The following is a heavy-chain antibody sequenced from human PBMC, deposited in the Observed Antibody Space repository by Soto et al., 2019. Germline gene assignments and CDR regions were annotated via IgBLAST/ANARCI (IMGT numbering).Heavy chain of an antibody. CDR3: ARASDSSGYAHY. V-gene: IGHV4-34*01. J-gene: IGHJ4*02. Sequence: PSETLSLTCAVYGGSFSGYYWSWIRQPPGKGLEWIGEINHSGSTNYNPSLKSRVTISVDKSKNQFSLKLSSVTAADTAVYYCARASDSSGYAHYWGQGTLVTVSS. CDR2: INHSGST. CDR1: GGSFSGYY. D-gene: IGHD3-22*01.